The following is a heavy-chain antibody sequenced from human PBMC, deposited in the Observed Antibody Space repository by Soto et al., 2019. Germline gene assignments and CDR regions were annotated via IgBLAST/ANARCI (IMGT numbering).Heavy chain of an antibody. V-gene: IGHV1-69*08. D-gene: IGHD6-19*01. CDR3: ARDLRIAVAGTPNWFDP. J-gene: IGHJ5*02. CDR1: GGTFSSYT. Sequence: QVQLVQSGAEVKKPGSSVKVSCKASGGTFSSYTISWVRQAPGQGLEWMGRIIPILGIANYAQKFQGRVTITADKATSTAYTEPSSLRSEDTAVYYFARDLRIAVAGTPNWFDPWGQGTLVTVSS. CDR2: IIPILGIA.